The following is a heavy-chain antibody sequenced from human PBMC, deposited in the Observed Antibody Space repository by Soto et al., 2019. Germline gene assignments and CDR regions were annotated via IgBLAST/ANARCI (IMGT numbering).Heavy chain of an antibody. V-gene: IGHV1-46*01. CDR2: ISPSGGST. CDR3: ARDLPGWLPSPANSRY. J-gene: IGHJ4*02. Sequence: ASVKVSCKASGYTFTNYYIHWVRHAPGQGLEWMGVISPSGGSTSYAQKFQGRITMTKNTWYLQMNSLRDEDTAVYYCARDLPGWLPSPANSRYWGQGTLVTVSS. CDR1: GYTFTNYY. D-gene: IGHD3-22*01.